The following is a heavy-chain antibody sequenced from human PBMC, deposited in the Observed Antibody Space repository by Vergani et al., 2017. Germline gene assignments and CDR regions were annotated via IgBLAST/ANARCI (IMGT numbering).Heavy chain of an antibody. D-gene: IGHD2-21*01. CDR2: IYPNGNG. V-gene: IGHV4-61*02. CDR3: ARGNCGVNCPKYNWLAP. CDR1: GCSISSGDHC. J-gene: IGHJ5*02. Sequence: QVQLQESGPGVVKPSQTLSLTCAVSGCSISSGDHCWTWIRQPAGRGLEWIGRIYPNGNGNYNESLRSRLTMSIDTSRSQFSLSLSSVTAADTAVYYCARGNCGVNCPKYNWLAPWGRGILVTVSS.